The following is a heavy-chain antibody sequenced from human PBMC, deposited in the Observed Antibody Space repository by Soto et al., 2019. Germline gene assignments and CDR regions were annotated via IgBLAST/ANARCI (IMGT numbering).Heavy chain of an antibody. J-gene: IGHJ6*03. Sequence: QLVESGGGLVQPGGSLRLSCAASGFTFRSYWMSWVRQAPGKGLEWVANIKQDGSEEYYVDSVRGRFTISRDNAKNSVYLEMNSLRAEDTAVYYCARYYSNFYYYVDVWGKGTPVTVSS. CDR3: ARYYSNFYYYVDV. D-gene: IGHD4-4*01. V-gene: IGHV3-7*01. CDR1: GFTFRSYW. CDR2: IKQDGSEE.